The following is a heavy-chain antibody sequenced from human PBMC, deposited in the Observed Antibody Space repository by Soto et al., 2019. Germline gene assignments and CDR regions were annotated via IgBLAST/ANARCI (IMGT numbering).Heavy chain of an antibody. V-gene: IGHV2-5*02. CDR2: IYWDDDK. D-gene: IGHD3-22*01. CDR3: AHRLYDSSGYAFDY. J-gene: IGHJ4*02. Sequence: QITLKESGPPLVKPTQTLTLTCTFSGFSLSTSGVGVGWIRQPPGKALEWLALIYWDDDKRYSPSLKSRFTITKDTSQNQVVLTKTSMDPVDTATYYCAHRLYDSSGYAFDYWGQGPRVTVSS. CDR1: GFSLSTSGVG.